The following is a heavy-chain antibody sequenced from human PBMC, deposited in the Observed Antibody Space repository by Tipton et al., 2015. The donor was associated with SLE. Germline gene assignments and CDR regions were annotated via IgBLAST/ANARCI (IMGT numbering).Heavy chain of an antibody. CDR1: GSISSSNYY. D-gene: IGHD5-12*01. CDR3: ARRHYSGPFDN. Sequence: LRLSCTVSGSISSSNYYWGWIRQPPGKGLEWIGSIFYTGSTYYNPSLKSRVSFSIDTSKNQFSLKLNSVTAADTAVYYCARRHYSGPFDNWGQGTLVTVST. CDR2: IFYTGST. J-gene: IGHJ4*02. V-gene: IGHV4-39*07.